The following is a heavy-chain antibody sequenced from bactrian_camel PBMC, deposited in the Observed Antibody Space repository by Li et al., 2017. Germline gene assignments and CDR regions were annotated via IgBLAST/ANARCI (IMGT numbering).Heavy chain of an antibody. V-gene: IGHV3S53*01. J-gene: IGHJ4*01. CDR3: AAAAGLLGGTCVDVRSVDY. Sequence: HVQLVESGGDSVQPGGSLTLSCAASGFSVSTYCLGWFRQIPGKPRVGFIFLRPSGSKSYADDVEGRFTATVDNTDKTLVLEMSGLTPDDTGVYNCAAAAGLLGGTCVDVRSVDYWGQGTQVTVS. CDR2: LRPSGSK. D-gene: IGHD6*01. CDR1: GFSVSTYC.